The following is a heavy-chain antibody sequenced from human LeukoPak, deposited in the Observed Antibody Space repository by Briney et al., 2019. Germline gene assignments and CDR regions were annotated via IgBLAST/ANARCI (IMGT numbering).Heavy chain of an antibody. Sequence: GESLKISCKDSGYSFTNNWIGWVRQMPGKGLEWMGIIYPSDSDTRYSPSFQGQVTISADKPISTAYLQWSSLKASDTAMYYCAKYSATYSKSFDYWGQGTLVTVSS. J-gene: IGHJ4*02. CDR3: AKYSATYSKSFDY. CDR2: IYPSDSDT. V-gene: IGHV5-51*01. D-gene: IGHD1-26*01. CDR1: GYSFTNNW.